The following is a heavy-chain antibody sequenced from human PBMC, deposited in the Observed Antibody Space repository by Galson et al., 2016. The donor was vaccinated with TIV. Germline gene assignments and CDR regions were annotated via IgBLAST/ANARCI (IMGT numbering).Heavy chain of an antibody. CDR1: GLIFRDYA. CDR2: ISGNGLDT. D-gene: IGHD2-2*01. V-gene: IGHV3-23*01. CDR3: GAGLPGYCSGSSCLAYDY. J-gene: IGHJ4*02. Sequence: SLRLSCAASGLIFRDYAMSWVRQAPGKGLEWVSAISGNGLDTYYADSVRGRFTISRDNSKNIVHLQMDSLRVEDTAVYSCGAGLPGYCSGSSCLAYDYRGQGAQVIVS.